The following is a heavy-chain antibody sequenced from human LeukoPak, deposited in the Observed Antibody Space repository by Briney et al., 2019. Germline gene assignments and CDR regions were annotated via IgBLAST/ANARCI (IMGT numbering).Heavy chain of an antibody. Sequence: ASVKASCKASGYTFTGYYMHWVRQAPGQGLEWMGRINPNSGGTNYAQKFQGRVTMTRDTSISTAYMELSRLRSDDTAVYYCARVYPYSSGWYSPYYFDYWGQGTLVTVSS. CDR1: GYTFTGYY. CDR2: INPNSGGT. CDR3: ARVYPYSSGWYSPYYFDY. V-gene: IGHV1-2*06. J-gene: IGHJ4*02. D-gene: IGHD6-19*01.